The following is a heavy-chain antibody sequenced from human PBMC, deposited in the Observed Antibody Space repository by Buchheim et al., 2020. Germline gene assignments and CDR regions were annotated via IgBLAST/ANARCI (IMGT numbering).Heavy chain of an antibody. CDR1: GFTFSSYA. CDR2: ISYDGSNK. J-gene: IGHJ4*02. Sequence: QVQLVESGGGVVQPGRSLRLSCAASGFTFSSYAMHWVRQAPGKGLEWVAVISYDGSNKYYADSVKGRFTISRDNSKNTLYLQMNSLRAEDTAVYYCARDRGITGTYLDYWGQGTL. D-gene: IGHD1-20*01. V-gene: IGHV3-30-3*01. CDR3: ARDRGITGTYLDY.